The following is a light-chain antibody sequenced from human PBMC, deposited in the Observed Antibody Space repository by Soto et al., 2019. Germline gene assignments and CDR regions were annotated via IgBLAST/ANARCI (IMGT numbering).Light chain of an antibody. Sequence: DVVMTQAPLSLSVTPGEPASMSCRSSQSLLDSDDGNTYVDWYLQRPGRSPQLLIYTLSSRASGVPDRFSGSGSRTDFTLTISSLQAEDVAVYYCQQYYSNTVTFGGGTKLEIK. J-gene: IGKJ4*01. CDR1: QSLLDSDDGNTY. CDR3: QQYYSNTVT. CDR2: TLS. V-gene: IGKV2-40*01.